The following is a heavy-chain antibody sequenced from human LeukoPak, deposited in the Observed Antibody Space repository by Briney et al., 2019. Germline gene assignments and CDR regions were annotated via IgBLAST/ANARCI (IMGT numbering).Heavy chain of an antibody. CDR2: ISGSGGST. CDR3: AKEQTTTVTTWDWFDP. Sequence: GGSLRLSCAASGFTFSNYAMSWVRQAPGKGLEWVSSISGSGGSTYYVDSVKGRFTISRDNSKNTLYLQMNSLRAEDTAVYYCAKEQTTTVTTWDWFDPWGQGTLVTVSS. J-gene: IGHJ5*02. V-gene: IGHV3-23*01. D-gene: IGHD4-17*01. CDR1: GFTFSNYA.